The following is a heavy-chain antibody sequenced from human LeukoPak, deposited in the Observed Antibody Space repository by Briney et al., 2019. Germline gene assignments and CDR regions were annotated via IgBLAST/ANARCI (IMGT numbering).Heavy chain of an antibody. Sequence: DSVKVSCKASGYTFTSYGISWVRQAPGQGLEWMGWISAYNGNTNYPQKLQGRVTMTTDTSTSTAYMELRSLRSDDTAVYYCARGPGGRRGYHPLEDYYYYYYMDVWGKGTTVTVSS. J-gene: IGHJ6*03. D-gene: IGHD3-22*01. V-gene: IGHV1-18*01. CDR3: ARGPGGRRGYHPLEDYYYYYYMDV. CDR1: GYTFTSYG. CDR2: ISAYNGNT.